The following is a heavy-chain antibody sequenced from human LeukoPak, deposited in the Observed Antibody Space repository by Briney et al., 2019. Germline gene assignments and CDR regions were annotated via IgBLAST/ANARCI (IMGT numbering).Heavy chain of an antibody. Sequence: ASVKVSCKASGYTFTSYGISWVRQAPGQGLEWMGWISAYNGNTNYAQKFQGRVTITADESTSTAYMELSSLRSEDTAVYYCARGVRRYFDWLLDYWGQGTLVTVSS. V-gene: IGHV1-18*01. CDR2: ISAYNGNT. D-gene: IGHD3-9*01. J-gene: IGHJ4*02. CDR3: ARGVRRYFDWLLDY. CDR1: GYTFTSYG.